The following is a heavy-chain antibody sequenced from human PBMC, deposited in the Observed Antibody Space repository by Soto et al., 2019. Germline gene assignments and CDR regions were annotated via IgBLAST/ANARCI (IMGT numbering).Heavy chain of an antibody. D-gene: IGHD3-10*01. CDR3: ARSRILLWFGEFPKTGPRSRFDY. Sequence: PGGSLRLSCAASGFTFSSYAMSWVRQAPGKGLEWVSALSGSGGSTYYADSVKGRFTISRDTSENTLHLQMDSLRAEDTAVYYCARSRILLWFGEFPKTGPRSRFDYWGQGTLVTVSS. V-gene: IGHV3-23*01. J-gene: IGHJ4*02. CDR1: GFTFSSYA. CDR2: LSGSGGST.